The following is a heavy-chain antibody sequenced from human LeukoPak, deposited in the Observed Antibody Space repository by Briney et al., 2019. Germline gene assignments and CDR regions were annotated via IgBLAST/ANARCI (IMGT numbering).Heavy chain of an antibody. CDR1: GFTFNTYA. CDR2: ISSNGGNT. J-gene: IGHJ4*02. V-gene: IGHV3-64*04. CDR3: AKVATWTHFDY. Sequence: PGGSLRLSCSVSGFTFNTYAIHWVRQAPGKGLEYVSGISSNGGNTHYADSVKGRFTISRDNSKNTLYLQISSLRVEDTAVYYCAKVATWTHFDYWGQGILVTVSS. D-gene: IGHD3/OR15-3a*01.